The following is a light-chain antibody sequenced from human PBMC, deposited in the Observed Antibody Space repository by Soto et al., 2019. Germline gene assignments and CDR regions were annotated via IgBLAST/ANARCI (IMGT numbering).Light chain of an antibody. CDR3: QQNGRSPT. CDR1: RPVASQY. CDR2: DAV. J-gene: IGKJ3*01. Sequence: EIVLTQSPDTLSSSPGERVTLSCRASRPVASQYIAWYQQKSGQAPRLLIHDAVSRATGIPDRFSGSGSGTEFTLTISRLEPEDCGVYYCQQNGRSPTFGPGTKVDIK. V-gene: IGKV3-20*01.